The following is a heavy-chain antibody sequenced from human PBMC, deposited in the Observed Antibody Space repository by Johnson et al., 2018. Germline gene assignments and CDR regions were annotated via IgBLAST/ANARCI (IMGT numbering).Heavy chain of an antibody. J-gene: IGHJ6*02. CDR3: ARGGVWVVYYYGMDV. V-gene: IGHV1-46*01. CDR2: INPSGGNT. Sequence: QVQLVQSGAEVKKPGASVKVSCKASGYTFTSYYMHWVRQAPGQGLEWMGIINPSGGNTGYAQKFQGRVTMTRNTSISTAYMELSSLRSEDTAVYYCARGGVWVVYYYGMDVWGQGTTVTVSS. D-gene: IGHD3-16*01. CDR1: GYTFTSYY.